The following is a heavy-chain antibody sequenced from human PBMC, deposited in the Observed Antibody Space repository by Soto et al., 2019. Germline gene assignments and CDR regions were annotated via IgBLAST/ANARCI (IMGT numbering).Heavy chain of an antibody. CDR2: IYPGDSDT. V-gene: IGHV5-51*01. CDR1: GYSLTSYW. J-gene: IGHJ4*02. D-gene: IGHD3-9*01. Sequence: GESLKISCKCSGYSLTSYWIGWVRQMPGKGLEWVGIIYPGDSDTRYSPSFQVQVTISADKSISTAYLQWSSLKASDTAMYYCARQNILTGYPLYYFDYWGQGTLVTVSS. CDR3: ARQNILTGYPLYYFDY.